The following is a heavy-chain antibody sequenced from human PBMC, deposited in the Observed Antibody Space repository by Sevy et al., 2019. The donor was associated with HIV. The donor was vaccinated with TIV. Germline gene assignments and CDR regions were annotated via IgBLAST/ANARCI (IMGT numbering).Heavy chain of an antibody. CDR1: GFTFSSYS. CDR2: ISSSSSYI. V-gene: IGHV3-21*01. Sequence: VGSPRLSCAASGFTFSSYSMNWVRQAPGKGLEWVSSISSSSSYIYYADSVKGRFTISRDNAKNSLYLQMNSLRAEDTAVYYCARDLQVDDAFDIWGQGTMVTVSS. J-gene: IGHJ3*02. CDR3: ARDLQVDDAFDI.